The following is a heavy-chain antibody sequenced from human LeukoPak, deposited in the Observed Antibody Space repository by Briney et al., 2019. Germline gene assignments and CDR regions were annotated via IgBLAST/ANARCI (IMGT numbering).Heavy chain of an antibody. CDR1: GYTFTSYG. V-gene: IGHV1-18*01. CDR2: ISAYNGNT. J-gene: IGHJ4*02. CDR3: ARDGAYHDSSGSYYGVGDDF. D-gene: IGHD3-22*01. Sequence: ASVKVSCKASGYTFTSYGISWVRQAPGQGLEWMGWISAYNGNTNYAQKLQGRVTMTTDTSTSTAYMELRSLRSDDTAVYYCARDGAYHDSSGSYYGVGDDFWGQGTLVTVSS.